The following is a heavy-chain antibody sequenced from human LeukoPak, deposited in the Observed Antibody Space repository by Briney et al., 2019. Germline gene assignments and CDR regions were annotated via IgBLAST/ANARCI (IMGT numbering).Heavy chain of an antibody. CDR3: ARHLRLYGDYPWFDP. Sequence: SETLSLTCAVSGGSISSSNWWSWVRQPPGKGLEWIGEIYHSGSTNYNPSLKSRVTISVDKSKNQFSLKLSSVAAADTAVYYCARHLRLYGDYPWFDPWGQGTLVTVSS. J-gene: IGHJ5*02. V-gene: IGHV4-4*02. CDR2: IYHSGST. D-gene: IGHD4-17*01. CDR1: GGSISSSNW.